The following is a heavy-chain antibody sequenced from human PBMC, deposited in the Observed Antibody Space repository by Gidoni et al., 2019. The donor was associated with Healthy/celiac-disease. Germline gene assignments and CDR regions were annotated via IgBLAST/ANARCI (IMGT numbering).Heavy chain of an antibody. J-gene: IGHJ4*02. V-gene: IGHV3-30*18. Sequence: QVQLVESGGGVVQPGRSLRLSCAASGFTFSSYGMHWVRQAPGKGLEWVAVISYDGSNKYYADSVKGRFTISRDNSKNKLYLQMNSLRAEDTAVYYCAKDSSSSWPPRSFGFDYWGQGTLVTVSA. CDR2: ISYDGSNK. D-gene: IGHD6-13*01. CDR1: GFTFSSYG. CDR3: AKDSSSSWPPRSFGFDY.